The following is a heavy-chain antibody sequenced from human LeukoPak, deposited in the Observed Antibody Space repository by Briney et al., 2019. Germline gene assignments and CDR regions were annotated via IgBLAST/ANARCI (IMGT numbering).Heavy chain of an antibody. D-gene: IGHD6-13*01. Sequence: PSETLSLTCAVYGGSFSGYYWSWIRQPPGKGLEWIGEINHSGSTNYNPSLKSRVTISVDTSKNQFSLKLSSVTAADTAVYCCARDRSWYLRTQNWFDPWGQGTLVTVSS. CDR1: GGSFSGYY. J-gene: IGHJ5*02. V-gene: IGHV4-34*01. CDR3: ARDRSWYLRTQNWFDP. CDR2: INHSGST.